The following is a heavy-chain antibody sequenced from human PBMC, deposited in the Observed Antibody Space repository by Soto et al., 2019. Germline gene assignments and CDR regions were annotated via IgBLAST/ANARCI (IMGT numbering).Heavy chain of an antibody. V-gene: IGHV3-30*04. CDR3: AGRSGSSDY. J-gene: IGHJ4*02. CDR2: ISYDEIDK. Sequence: LRLSCAASGFTFSNYTMHWVRQAPGKGLEWVALISYDEIDKYFADAVKGRFTISRDNSKNTLYLQMDSLRAEDTAVYYCAGRSGSSDYWGRGTLVTVSS. CDR1: GFTFSNYT. D-gene: IGHD3-10*01.